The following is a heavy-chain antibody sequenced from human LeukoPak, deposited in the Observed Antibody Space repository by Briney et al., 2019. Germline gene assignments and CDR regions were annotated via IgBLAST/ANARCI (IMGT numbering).Heavy chain of an antibody. CDR2: IYTSGTT. V-gene: IGHV4-4*07. J-gene: IGHJ5*02. CDR3: ARAPTGTGGWNWFDP. CDR1: GGSISSYY. Sequence: SETLSLTCTISGGSISSYYWSWIRQPAGKGLELIGRIYTSGTTNYNPSLKSRVTMSVDTSKNQFSLKLSSVTAADTAVYYCARAPTGTGGWNWFDPWGQGTLVTVSS. D-gene: IGHD1-1*01.